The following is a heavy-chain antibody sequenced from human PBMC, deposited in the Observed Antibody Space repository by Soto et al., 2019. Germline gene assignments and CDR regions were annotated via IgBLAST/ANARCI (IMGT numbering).Heavy chain of an antibody. V-gene: IGHV5-51*01. CDR2: IYPGDSDT. CDR1: GYSFTSYW. J-gene: IGHJ6*02. Sequence: GESLKISCKGSGYSFTSYWIGWVRQMPGKGLEWMGIIYPGDSDTRYSPSFQGQVTISADKSISTAYLQWSSLKASDTAMYYCARLQVDNWNYYYGMDVWGQGTTVIVSS. CDR3: ARLQVDNWNYYYGMDV. D-gene: IGHD1-1*01.